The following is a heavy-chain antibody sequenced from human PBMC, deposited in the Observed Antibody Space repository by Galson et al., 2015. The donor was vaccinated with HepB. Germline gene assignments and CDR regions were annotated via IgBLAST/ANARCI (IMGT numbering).Heavy chain of an antibody. CDR2: ILYDGVKK. CDR3: AREPFPSGYQPFDS. V-gene: IGHV3-30*04. Sequence: SLRLSCAVSGFTFRSYPMHWVRQAPDTGLEWVAVILYDGVKKFYADSVKGRFTISRDNSKNTLYLQINSLRVEDTAVYYCAREPFPSGYQPFDSWGQGTLVTVSS. CDR1: GFTFRSYP. D-gene: IGHD3-22*01. J-gene: IGHJ4*02.